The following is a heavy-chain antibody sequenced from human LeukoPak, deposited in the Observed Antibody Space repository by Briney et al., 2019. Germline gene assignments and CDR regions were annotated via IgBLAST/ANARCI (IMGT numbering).Heavy chain of an antibody. D-gene: IGHD3-3*01. CDR3: ARSDFWSGYHRGYFDY. CDR1: GFTFSIYG. CDR2: IWYDGSHQ. Sequence: PGRSLRLSCAASGFTFSIYGMHWVCQAPGKGLEWVAVIWYDGSHQYYADSVKGRLTISRDNAEDSLYLQMNSLRVEDTALYYCARSDFWSGYHRGYFDYWGQGTLVTVSS. V-gene: IGHV3-33*01. J-gene: IGHJ4*02.